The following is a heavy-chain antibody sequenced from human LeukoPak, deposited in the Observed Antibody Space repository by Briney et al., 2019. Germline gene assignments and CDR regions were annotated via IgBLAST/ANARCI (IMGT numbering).Heavy chain of an antibody. Sequence: GGSLRLSCAASGFTFSSYGMHWVRQAPGKGLEWVAFIRYDGSNKYYADSVKGRFTISRDNSKNTLYLQMNSLRAEDTAVYYCAKGALTSDYFDYWGQGTLVTVSS. J-gene: IGHJ4*02. CDR3: AKGALTSDYFDY. CDR1: GFTFSSYG. D-gene: IGHD1-26*01. CDR2: IRYDGSNK. V-gene: IGHV3-30*02.